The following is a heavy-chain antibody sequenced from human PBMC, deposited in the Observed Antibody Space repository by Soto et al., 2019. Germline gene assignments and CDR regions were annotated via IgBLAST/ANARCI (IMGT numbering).Heavy chain of an antibody. V-gene: IGHV1-18*01. Sequence: EASVKVSCKASGYTFTSYGISWVRQAPGQGLEWMGWISAYNGNTNYAQKLQGRVTMTTDTSTSTAYMELRSLRSDDTAVYYCARDRIVVVPAAMRGDGNWFDPWGQGTLVTVSS. J-gene: IGHJ5*02. CDR2: ISAYNGNT. CDR3: ARDRIVVVPAAMRGDGNWFDP. D-gene: IGHD2-2*01. CDR1: GYTFTSYG.